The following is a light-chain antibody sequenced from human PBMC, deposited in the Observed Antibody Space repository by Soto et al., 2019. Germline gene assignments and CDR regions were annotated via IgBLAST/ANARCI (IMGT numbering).Light chain of an antibody. J-gene: IGLJ1*01. CDR1: SSTVGGFNV. Sequence: QSVLTQPASVSGSPGQSITISCTGTSSTVGGFNVVSWYQQHPGKAPKVIIYEGIKRPSGVSNRFSGSNSGSTASLTISGLQAEDEADYYCSSYTSSSTFYVFGTGTKVTVL. CDR2: EGI. CDR3: SSYTSSSTFYV. V-gene: IGLV2-14*02.